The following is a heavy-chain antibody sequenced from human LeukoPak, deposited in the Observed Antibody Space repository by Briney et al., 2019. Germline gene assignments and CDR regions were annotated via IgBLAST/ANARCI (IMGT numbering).Heavy chain of an antibody. CDR3: ARGQRGLWFGELRNWFDP. CDR1: GGSFSGYY. J-gene: IGHJ5*02. CDR2: INHSGST. V-gene: IGHV4-34*01. Sequence: PSETLSLTCAVYGGSFSGYYWSWIRQPPGKGLEWIGEINHSGSTNYNPSLKSRVTISVDTSKNQFSLKLSSVTAADTAVYYCARGQRGLWFGELRNWFDPWGQGNLGTVSS. D-gene: IGHD3-10*01.